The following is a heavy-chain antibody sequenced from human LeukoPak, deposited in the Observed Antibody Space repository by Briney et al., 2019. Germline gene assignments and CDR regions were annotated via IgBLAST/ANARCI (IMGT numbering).Heavy chain of an antibody. J-gene: IGHJ4*02. V-gene: IGHV1-18*01. CDR2: ISDYNCIT. CDR1: GYTFAYYG. CDR3: ARYSYGLYYFDY. D-gene: IGHD5-18*01. Sequence: ASVKVSRKASGYTFAYYGLSWVRKAPGQGLEWLEWISDYNCITNYADKFQGRVTMTTDTSTSTAYMELRSLRSDDTAVYYCARYSYGLYYFDYWGQGTLVTVSS.